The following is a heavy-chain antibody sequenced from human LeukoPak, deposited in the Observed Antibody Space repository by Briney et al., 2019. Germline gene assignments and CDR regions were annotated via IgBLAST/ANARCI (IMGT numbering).Heavy chain of an antibody. CDR3: ARTPRAYCSGGSCYSTLYYYYMDV. V-gene: IGHV3-11*04. Sequence: PGGSLRLSCAASGFTFSDYYMSWIRQAPGKGLEWVSYISSSGSTIYYADSVKGRFTIPRDNAKNSLYLQMNSLRAEDTAVYYCARTPRAYCSGGSCYSTLYYYYMDVWGKGTTVTVSS. J-gene: IGHJ6*03. CDR1: GFTFSDYY. CDR2: ISSSGSTI. D-gene: IGHD2-15*01.